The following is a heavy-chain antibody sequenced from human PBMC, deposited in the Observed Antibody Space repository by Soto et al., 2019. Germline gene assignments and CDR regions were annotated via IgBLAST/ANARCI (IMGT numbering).Heavy chain of an antibody. CDR2: IWYDGSNK. CDR1: GFTFSSYG. J-gene: IGHJ6*02. CDR3: ARGGQLWLGHYYGMDV. D-gene: IGHD5-18*01. Sequence: GGSLRLSCAASGFTFSSYGMHWVRQAPGKGLEWVAVIWYDGSNKYYADSVKGRFTISRDNSKNTLYLQMNSLRAEDTAVYYCARGGQLWLGHYYGMDVWGQGTTVTVSS. V-gene: IGHV3-33*01.